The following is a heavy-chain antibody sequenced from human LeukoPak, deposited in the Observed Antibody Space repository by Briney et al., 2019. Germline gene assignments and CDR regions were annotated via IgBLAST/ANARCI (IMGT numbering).Heavy chain of an antibody. J-gene: IGHJ4*02. CDR3: ARGPPEGYDSSGYYVREDY. CDR1: GGSISSYY. CDR2: INHSGST. D-gene: IGHD3-22*01. V-gene: IGHV4-34*01. Sequence: SETLSLTCTVSGGSISSYYWSWIRQPPGKGLEWIGEINHSGSTNYNPSLKSRVTISVDTSKNQFSLKLSSVTAADTAVYYCARGPPEGYDSSGYYVREDYWGQGTLVTVSS.